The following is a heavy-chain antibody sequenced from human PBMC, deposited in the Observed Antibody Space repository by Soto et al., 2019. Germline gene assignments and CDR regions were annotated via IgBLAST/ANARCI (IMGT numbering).Heavy chain of an antibody. CDR3: ARDTRASGMDV. CDR1: GYTLTSYG. V-gene: IGHV1-18*01. CDR2: ISAYNGNK. J-gene: IGHJ6*02. Sequence: GASVKVSCKASGYTLTSYGISWVRQAPGQGLAWMGWISAYNGNKNYVQKLQGRVTMTTDTSTSTADMELRSQRSDETDGHNCARDTRASGMDVRGQGTTGTVSS. D-gene: IGHD3-10*01.